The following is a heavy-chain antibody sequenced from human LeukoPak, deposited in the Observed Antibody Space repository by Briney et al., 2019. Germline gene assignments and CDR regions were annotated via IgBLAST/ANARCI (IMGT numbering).Heavy chain of an antibody. V-gene: IGHV3-23*01. Sequence: GGSLRLSCAASGFTFSESWMNWVRQAPGKGLEWVSASSGSGDTTYYAGSGKGRFTISRDNSKNTLYLQMNRLRAEDTAVYYCAKEGYGSTWNADFDFWGQGTLVTVSS. CDR2: SSGSGDTT. D-gene: IGHD6-13*01. J-gene: IGHJ4*02. CDR3: AKEGYGSTWNADFDF. CDR1: GFTFSESW.